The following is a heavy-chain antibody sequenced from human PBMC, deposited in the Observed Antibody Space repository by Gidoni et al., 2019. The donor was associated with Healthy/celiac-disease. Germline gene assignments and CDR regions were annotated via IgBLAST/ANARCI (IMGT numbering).Heavy chain of an antibody. CDR2: ISGSGGST. Sequence: EVQLLEYGGGLVQPGGSLSLSCSASGFTFSSYAMSWVRQAPGKGLEWVSAISGSGGSTYYADSVKGRFTISRDNSKNTLYLQMNSLRAEDTAVYYCAKGGGNWDYFDYWGQGTLVTVSS. V-gene: IGHV3-23*01. J-gene: IGHJ4*02. CDR1: GFTFSSYA. CDR3: AKGGGNWDYFDY. D-gene: IGHD2-15*01.